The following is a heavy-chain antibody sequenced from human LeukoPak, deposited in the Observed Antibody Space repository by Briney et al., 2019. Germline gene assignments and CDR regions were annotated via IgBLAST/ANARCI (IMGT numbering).Heavy chain of an antibody. V-gene: IGHV3-23*01. J-gene: IGHJ4*02. CDR2: ISGSGGST. D-gene: IGHD3-10*01. CDR1: GFTFSSYA. Sequence: PGGSLRLSCAASGFTFSSYAMSWVRQAPGEGLEWVSAISGSGGSTYYADSVKGRFTISRDNSKNTLYLQMNSLRAEDTAVYYCAKDRGRGTMVRGVIITLTDYWGQGTLVTVSS. CDR3: AKDRGRGTMVRGVIITLTDY.